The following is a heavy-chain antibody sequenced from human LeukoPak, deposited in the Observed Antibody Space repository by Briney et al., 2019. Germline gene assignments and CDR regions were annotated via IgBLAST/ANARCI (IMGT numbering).Heavy chain of an antibody. CDR1: GFTVSSNY. Sequence: PGGSLRVSCAASGFTVSSNYMSWVRQAPGKGLEWVSVIYSGGSTYNADSVKGRFTISRDNSKNTLYLQMNSLRAEDTAVYYCATAAIESIAVAGRLRAGFDYWGQGTLVTVSS. V-gene: IGHV3-66*01. D-gene: IGHD6-19*01. CDR3: ATAAIESIAVAGRLRAGFDY. J-gene: IGHJ4*02. CDR2: IYSGGST.